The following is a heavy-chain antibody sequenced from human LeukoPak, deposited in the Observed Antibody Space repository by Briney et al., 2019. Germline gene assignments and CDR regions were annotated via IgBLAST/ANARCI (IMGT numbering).Heavy chain of an antibody. CDR3: AELGITMIGGV. CDR1: GFTFSSYG. CDR2: IRSDGSNK. V-gene: IGHV3-30*02. Sequence: GGSLRLSCAASGFTFSSYGMDWVRQAPGKGLEWVAFIRSDGSNKYYADSVKGRFTISRDNAKNSLYLQMNSLRAEDTAVYYCAELGITMIGGVWGKGTTVTISS. J-gene: IGHJ6*04. D-gene: IGHD3-10*02.